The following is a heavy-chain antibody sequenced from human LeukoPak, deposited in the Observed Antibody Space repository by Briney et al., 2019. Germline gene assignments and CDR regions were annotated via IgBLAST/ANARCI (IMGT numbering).Heavy chain of an antibody. CDR2: IYHSGHT. V-gene: IGHV4-39*01. J-gene: IGHJ4*02. CDR1: GGSINSSSYY. CDR3: ARSSMFRGVTVDY. D-gene: IGHD3-10*01. Sequence: SETLSLTCTVSGGSINSSSYYWGWIRQPPGEALEWIGSIYHSGHTYYNPSLKSRVTISVDTSKSQFSLKLSSVTAADTAVYYCARSSMFRGVTVDYRGQGTLVTVSS.